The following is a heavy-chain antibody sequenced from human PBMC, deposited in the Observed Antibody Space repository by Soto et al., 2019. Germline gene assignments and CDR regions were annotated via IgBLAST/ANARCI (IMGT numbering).Heavy chain of an antibody. CDR1: GFTFNDYT. J-gene: IGHJ6*03. CDR2: ISWNGGTI. V-gene: IGHV3-9*01. CDR3: ARREYSSSMDV. Sequence: GGSLRLSCAASGFTFNDYTMLWVRQAPGEGLEWVSGISWNGGTICYADSVQGRFTISRDSATNSLYLQMNSLRAEDTAVYYCARREYSSSMDVWGKGTTVTVSS. D-gene: IGHD6-6*01.